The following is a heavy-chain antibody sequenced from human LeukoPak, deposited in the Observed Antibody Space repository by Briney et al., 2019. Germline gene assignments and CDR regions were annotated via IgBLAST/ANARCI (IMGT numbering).Heavy chain of an antibody. D-gene: IGHD3-10*01. J-gene: IGHJ6*04. CDR2: INAGNGNT. CDR3: ARGGYYGSGSYYNVGYYGMDV. CDR1: GYTFTSYA. Sequence: ASVKVSCKASGYTFTSYAMHWVRQAPGQRLEWMGWINAGNGNTKYLQKFQGRVTITRDTSASTAYMELSSLRSEDTAVYYCARGGYYGSGSYYNVGYYGMDVWGKGTTVTVSS. V-gene: IGHV1-3*01.